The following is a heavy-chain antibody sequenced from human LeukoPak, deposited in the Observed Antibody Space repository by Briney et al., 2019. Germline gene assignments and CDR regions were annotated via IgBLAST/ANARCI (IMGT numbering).Heavy chain of an antibody. V-gene: IGHV1-69*06. CDR3: ARGVHVRKYDSNQNCFDP. D-gene: IGHD3-22*01. J-gene: IGHJ5*02. CDR2: IIPIFGTA. Sequence: SVKVSCKASGGTFSNYAISWVRQAPGQGLEWMGGIIPIFGTANYAQKFRGRVTITADKSTRTAYMELSSLRSEDTAVYYCARGVHVRKYDSNQNCFDPWGQGTLVTVSS. CDR1: GGTFSNYA.